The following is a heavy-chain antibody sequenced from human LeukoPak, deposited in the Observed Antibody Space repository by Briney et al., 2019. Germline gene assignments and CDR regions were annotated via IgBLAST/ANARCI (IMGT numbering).Heavy chain of an antibody. D-gene: IGHD3-10*01. CDR1: GYTFTGYY. CDR3: ARGIGSGSYDN. J-gene: IGHJ1*01. Sequence: ASVKVSCKASGYTFTGYYIHWVRQAPGQGLEWMGWINPKSGDTNYAQKFQGRVTMTRDTSISTAYMELSRLRSDDTAVYYCARGIGSGSYDNWGQGTLVTVSS. V-gene: IGHV1-2*02. CDR2: INPKSGDT.